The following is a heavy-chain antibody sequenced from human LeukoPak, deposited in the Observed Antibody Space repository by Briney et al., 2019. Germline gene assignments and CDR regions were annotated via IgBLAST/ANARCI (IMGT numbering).Heavy chain of an antibody. J-gene: IGHJ5*02. CDR2: IKSKIDGETT. D-gene: IGHD2/OR15-2a*01. V-gene: IGHV3-15*01. CDR1: GFTFSNAW. Sequence: PGGSLRLSCAASGFTFSNAWMSWVRQAPGKGLEWVGHIKSKIDGETTGYAAPVKGRFTISRDDSKNMLYLQMNSLRAEDTAVYYCAKYRTRGLNWFDPWGQGTLVTVSS. CDR3: AKYRTRGLNWFDP.